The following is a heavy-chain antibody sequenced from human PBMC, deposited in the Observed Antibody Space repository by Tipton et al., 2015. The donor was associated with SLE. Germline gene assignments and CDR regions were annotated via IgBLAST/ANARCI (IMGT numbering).Heavy chain of an antibody. CDR3: ARQNDDRNAFDI. D-gene: IGHD1-1*01. J-gene: IGHJ3*02. V-gene: IGHV3-33*08. CDR1: GFSFSSYA. Sequence: SLRLSCVASGFSFSSYAMHWVRQAPGKGLEWVALIWFDGSKKYFADSVKGRFTISSDTSTNTLYLQMNSLRAEDTAVYYCARQNDDRNAFDIWGQGTRVTVSS. CDR2: IWFDGSKK.